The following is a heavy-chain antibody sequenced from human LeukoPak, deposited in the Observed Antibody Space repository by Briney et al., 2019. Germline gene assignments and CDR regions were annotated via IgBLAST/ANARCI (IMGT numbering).Heavy chain of an antibody. D-gene: IGHD3-22*01. CDR2: ISSSGSTI. J-gene: IGHJ4*02. Sequence: PGGSLRLSCAASGFTFSDYYMSWIRQAPGKGLEWVSYISSSGSTIYYADSVKGRFTISRDNAKNSLYLQMNCLRAEDTAVYYCARDLGSSGYYGLQPTFDYWGQGTLVTVSS. CDR3: ARDLGSSGYYGLQPTFDY. CDR1: GFTFSDYY. V-gene: IGHV3-11*01.